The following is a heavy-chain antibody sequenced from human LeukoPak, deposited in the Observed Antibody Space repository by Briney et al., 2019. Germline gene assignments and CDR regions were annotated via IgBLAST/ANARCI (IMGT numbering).Heavy chain of an antibody. CDR2: IYYSGST. CDR3: ARGGTTVTPGLLWFDP. V-gene: IGHV4-59*11. CDR1: GGSISSHY. J-gene: IGHJ5*02. D-gene: IGHD4-17*01. Sequence: SGTLSLTCSVSGGSISSHYWSWIRQPPGKGLEWIGYIYYSGSTKYNPSLKGRVTISVDTSNNQFSLKLSSVTAADTAVYYCARGGTTVTPGLLWFDPWGQGTLVTVSS.